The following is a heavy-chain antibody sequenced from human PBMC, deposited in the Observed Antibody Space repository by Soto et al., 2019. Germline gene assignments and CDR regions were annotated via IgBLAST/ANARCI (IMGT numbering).Heavy chain of an antibody. CDR1: GFTFSSYG. J-gene: IGHJ6*02. V-gene: IGHV3-30*18. D-gene: IGHD5-18*01. CDR3: VKERYAQLWLEDYGMVV. CDR2: ISYDGTDK. Sequence: QVQLVESGGGVVQPGRSLRLSCAASGFTFSSYGIHWVRQAPGKGLEWVALISYDGTDKYYADSVKGRFTISRDNSKNTLHLQMSSLGPEDTAVYYCVKERYAQLWLEDYGMVVWGQGTTVTV.